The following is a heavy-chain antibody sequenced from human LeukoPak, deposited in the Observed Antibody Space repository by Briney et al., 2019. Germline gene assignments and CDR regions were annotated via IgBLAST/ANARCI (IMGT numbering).Heavy chain of an antibody. Sequence: GESLKISCEGSGYSFTNSWIGWVRQMPGKGLEWMGIIYPGDSDTRYSPSFQGQVTISADKSISTANLQWSSLKASDTAIYFCATYAGTSSKYFQHWGQGTLVTVSS. J-gene: IGHJ1*01. D-gene: IGHD3-10*01. CDR3: ATYAGTSSKYFQH. CDR2: IYPGDSDT. CDR1: GYSFTNSW. V-gene: IGHV5-51*01.